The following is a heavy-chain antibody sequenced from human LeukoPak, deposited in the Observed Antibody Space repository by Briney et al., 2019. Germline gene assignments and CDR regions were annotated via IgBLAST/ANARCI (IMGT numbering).Heavy chain of an antibody. J-gene: IGHJ4*02. CDR3: ARDPVYCSSTSCYDIDY. V-gene: IGHV1-2*06. Sequence: ASVKVSCKASGYTFTGYYMHWVRQAPGQGLEWMGRINPNSGGTNYAQKFQGRVTMTRDTSISTAYMELSRLRFDDTAVYYCARDPVYCSSTSCYDIDYWGPGTLVTVSS. CDR1: GYTFTGYY. CDR2: INPNSGGT. D-gene: IGHD2-2*01.